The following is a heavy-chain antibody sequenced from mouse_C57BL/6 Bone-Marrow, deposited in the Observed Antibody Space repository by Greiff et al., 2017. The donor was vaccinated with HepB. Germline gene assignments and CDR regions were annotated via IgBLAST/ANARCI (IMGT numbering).Heavy chain of an antibody. CDR3: AREYYGSSYYFDY. Sequence: EVNLVESEGGLVQPGSSMKLSCTASGFTFSDYYMAWVRQVPEKGLEWVANINYDGSSTYYLDSLKSRFIISRDNAKNILYLQMSSLKSEDTATYYCAREYYGSSYYFDYWGQGTTLTVSS. V-gene: IGHV5-16*01. J-gene: IGHJ2*01. D-gene: IGHD1-1*01. CDR2: INYDGSST. CDR1: GFTFSDYY.